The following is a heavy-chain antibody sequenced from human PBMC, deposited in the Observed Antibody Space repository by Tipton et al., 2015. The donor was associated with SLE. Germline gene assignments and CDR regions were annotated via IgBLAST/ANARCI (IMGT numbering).Heavy chain of an antibody. CDR1: GDSVSSNSAA. J-gene: IGHJ4*02. CDR3: AREGWQQLVPLFDY. V-gene: IGHV6-1*01. Sequence: GLVKPSQTPSLTCAISGDSVSSNSAAWNWIRQSPSRGLEWLGRTYYGSKWYNDYAVSVKSRITINPDTSKNQFSLQLNSVTPEDTAVYYCAREGWQQLVPLFDYWGQGTLVTVSS. CDR2: TYYGSKWYN. D-gene: IGHD6-13*01.